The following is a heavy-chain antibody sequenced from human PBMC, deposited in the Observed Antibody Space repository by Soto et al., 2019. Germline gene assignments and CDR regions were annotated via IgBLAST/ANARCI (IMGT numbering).Heavy chain of an antibody. J-gene: IGHJ4*02. CDR3: AKADSYDFWSGYYYPPSLDY. D-gene: IGHD3-3*01. CDR2: ISGSGGST. Sequence: GSLRLSCAASGFTFSSYAMSWVRQAPGKGLEWVSAISGSGGSTYYADSVKGRFTISRDNSKNTLYLQMNSLRAEDTAVYYCAKADSYDFWSGYYYPPSLDYWGQGTLVTVSS. CDR1: GFTFSSYA. V-gene: IGHV3-23*01.